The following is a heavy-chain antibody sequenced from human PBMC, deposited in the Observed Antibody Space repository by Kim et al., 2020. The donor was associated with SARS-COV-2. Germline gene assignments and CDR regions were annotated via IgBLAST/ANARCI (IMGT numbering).Heavy chain of an antibody. Sequence: GGSLRLSCAASGFTFSSYAMSWVRQAPGKGLEWVSAISGSGGSTYYADSVKGRFIISRDNSKNTLYLQMNSLRAEDTAVYYCAKEVQLWLVGGMDVWGQGTTVTVSS. J-gene: IGHJ6*02. D-gene: IGHD5-18*01. V-gene: IGHV3-23*01. CDR3: AKEVQLWLVGGMDV. CDR1: GFTFSSYA. CDR2: ISGSGGST.